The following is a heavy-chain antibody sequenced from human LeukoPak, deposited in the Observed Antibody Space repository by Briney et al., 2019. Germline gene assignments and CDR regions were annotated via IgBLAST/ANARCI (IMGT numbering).Heavy chain of an antibody. CDR1: GYSINSGYY. V-gene: IGHV4-38-2*02. CDR3: ARQRRGYSGPGYFDY. J-gene: IGHJ4*02. CDR2: IFHSGST. Sequence: SETLSLTCTVSGYSINSGYYWGWIRQPPGKGLEWIGTIFHSGSTYSNPSLKSRVTISVDTSKNQFSLKLSSVTAADTAVYYCARQRRGYSGPGYFDYWGQGTLVTVSS. D-gene: IGHD5-12*01.